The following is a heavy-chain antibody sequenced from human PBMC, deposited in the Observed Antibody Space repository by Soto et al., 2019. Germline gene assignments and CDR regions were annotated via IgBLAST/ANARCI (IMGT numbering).Heavy chain of an antibody. CDR1: GCTFSSYA. D-gene: IGHD2-8*01. Sequence: QVQLVQSGAELKKPGSSVKGSCKSSGCTFSSYAISWVRQAPGQGLEWMGGIIPIFGTANYAQKFQGRVTISADESTSTAYMELSSLRSEDTAVYYCSRYRRVMVYAMRGTDWGQGTLVTVSS. CDR2: IIPIFGTA. V-gene: IGHV1-69*01. J-gene: IGHJ4*02. CDR3: SRYRRVMVYAMRGTD.